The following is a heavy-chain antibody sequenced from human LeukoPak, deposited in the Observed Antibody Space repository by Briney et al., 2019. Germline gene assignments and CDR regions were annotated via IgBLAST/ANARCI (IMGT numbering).Heavy chain of an antibody. J-gene: IGHJ5*02. CDR1: GGSISSYY. V-gene: IGHV4-59*08. CDR3: ARLWAGNQRGHCSGGSCYYDWFDP. Sequence: SETLSLTCTVSGGSISSYYWSWIRQPPGKGLEWMGYIYYSGSTNYNPSLKSRVTISVDTSKNQFSLKLSSVTAADTAVYYCARLWAGNQRGHCSGGSCYYDWFDPWGQGTLVTVSS. CDR2: IYYSGST. D-gene: IGHD2-15*01.